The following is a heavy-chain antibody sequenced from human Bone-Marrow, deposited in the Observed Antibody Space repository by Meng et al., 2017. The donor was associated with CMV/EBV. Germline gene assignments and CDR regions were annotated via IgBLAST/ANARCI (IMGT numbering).Heavy chain of an antibody. D-gene: IGHD1-26*01. CDR2: INSDGSST. V-gene: IGHV3-74*01. CDR3: ARDNSGSDDAFYI. J-gene: IGHJ3*02. Sequence: GGSLRLSCAASGFTFSSYSMNWVRQAPGKGLEWVSRINSDGSSTSYADSVKGRFTISRDNAKNTLYLQMNSLRAEDTAVYYCARDNSGSDDAFYICGQGTMVTVSS. CDR1: GFTFSSYS.